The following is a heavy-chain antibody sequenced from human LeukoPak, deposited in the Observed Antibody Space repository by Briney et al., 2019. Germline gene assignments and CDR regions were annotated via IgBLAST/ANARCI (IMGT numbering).Heavy chain of an antibody. CDR2: IYYSGST. V-gene: IGHV4-39*01. CDR3: ARLPPTVTDGGAFDY. Sequence: SETLSLTCTVSGGSISSSSYYWGWLRQPPGTGLEWIGSIYYSGSTYYNPSLKSRVTISVDTSKNQFSLKLSSVTAADTAVYYCARLPPTVTDGGAFDYWGQGTLVTVSS. J-gene: IGHJ4*02. CDR1: GGSISSSSYY. D-gene: IGHD4-17*01.